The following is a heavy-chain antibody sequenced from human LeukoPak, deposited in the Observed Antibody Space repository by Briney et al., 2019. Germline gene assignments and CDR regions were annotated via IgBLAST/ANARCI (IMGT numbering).Heavy chain of an antibody. V-gene: IGHV3-21*01. D-gene: IGHD6-6*01. J-gene: IGHJ4*02. Sequence: PGGSLRLSCAASGFTFSTYNMNWVRQAPGKGLEWVSSISSSSSYIYYADSVKGRFTISRDNAKNSLYLQMNSLRAQDTAVYYCARTQSSIAARNFDYWGQGTLVTVSS. CDR3: ARTQSSIAARNFDY. CDR1: GFTFSTYN. CDR2: ISSSSSYI.